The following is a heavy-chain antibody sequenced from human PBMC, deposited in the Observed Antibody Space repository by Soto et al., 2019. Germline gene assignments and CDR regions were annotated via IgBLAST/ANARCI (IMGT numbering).Heavy chain of an antibody. Sequence: GGSLRLSCAASGFTFSNAWMSWVRQAPGKGLEWVGRIKSKTDGGTANYAAPVKGRFTISRDDSKNTLYLQMNSLKTEDTAVYYCTTYLDRTLWFGEYYYYYGMDVWGQGTTVTVSS. J-gene: IGHJ6*02. CDR3: TTYLDRTLWFGEYYYYYGMDV. CDR2: IKSKTDGGTA. CDR1: GFTFSNAW. V-gene: IGHV3-15*01. D-gene: IGHD3-10*01.